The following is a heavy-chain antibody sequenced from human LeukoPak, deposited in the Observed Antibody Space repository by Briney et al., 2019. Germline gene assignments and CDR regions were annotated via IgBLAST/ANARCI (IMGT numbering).Heavy chain of an antibody. D-gene: IGHD3-3*01. Sequence: GGSLRLSCAVSGFTFDDHGMSWVRQAPGKGLEWVSGINWNGGSTGYADSVKGRFTISRDNAKNSLYLQMNSLRGEDTALYHCARAVYYDFWSGSPDDAFDIWGQGTMVTVSS. CDR1: GFTFDDHG. CDR3: ARAVYYDFWSGSPDDAFDI. J-gene: IGHJ3*02. V-gene: IGHV3-20*01. CDR2: INWNGGST.